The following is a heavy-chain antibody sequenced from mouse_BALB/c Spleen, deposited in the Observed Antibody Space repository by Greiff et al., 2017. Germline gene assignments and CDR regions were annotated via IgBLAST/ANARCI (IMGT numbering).Heavy chain of an antibody. J-gene: IGHJ3*01. V-gene: IGHV2-9*02. D-gene: IGHD2-1*01. Sequence: QVQLQQSGPGLVAPSQCLSITCTVSGFSLTSYGVHWVRQPPGKGLEWLGVIWAGGSTNYNSALMSRLSISKDNSKSQVFLRMNSLQTDDTAMYYWASYGNYPFAYWGQGTLVTVSA. CDR1: GFSLTSYG. CDR2: IWAGGST. CDR3: ASYGNYPFAY.